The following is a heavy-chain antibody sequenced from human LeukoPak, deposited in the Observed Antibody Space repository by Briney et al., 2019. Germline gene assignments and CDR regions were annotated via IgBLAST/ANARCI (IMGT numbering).Heavy chain of an antibody. CDR1: GFTFSSYG. V-gene: IGHV3-33*01. J-gene: IGHJ4*02. CDR3: ARDREAVAGPIDY. D-gene: IGHD6-19*01. CDR2: IRYDGSNK. Sequence: GRSLRLSCAASGFTFSSYGMHWVRQAPGKGPEWVAFIRYDGSNKYYADSVKGRFTISRDNSKNTLYLQMNSLRAEDTAVYYCARDREAVAGPIDYWGQGTLVTVSS.